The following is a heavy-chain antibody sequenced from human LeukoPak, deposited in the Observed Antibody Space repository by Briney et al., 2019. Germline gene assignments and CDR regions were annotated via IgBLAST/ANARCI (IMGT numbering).Heavy chain of an antibody. CDR3: ARAGCSSSSCPYRNWFDR. CDR2: ISTGGSTI. Sequence: GSLRLSCAASGFTFSSYEMNWVRQAPGKGLAWVSYISTGGSTIYYADSVKGRFTISRDNAKNSLYLQMNSLRAEDTAVYYCARAGCSSSSCPYRNWFDRWGQGTLVTVSS. J-gene: IGHJ5*02. V-gene: IGHV3-48*03. D-gene: IGHD2-2*01. CDR1: GFTFSSYE.